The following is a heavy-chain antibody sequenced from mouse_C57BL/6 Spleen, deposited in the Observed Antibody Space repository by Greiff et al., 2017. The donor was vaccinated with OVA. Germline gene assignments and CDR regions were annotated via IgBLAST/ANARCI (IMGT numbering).Heavy chain of an antibody. D-gene: IGHD2-3*01. CDR1: GYSITSGYY. V-gene: IGHV3-6*01. CDR2: ISYDGSN. J-gene: IGHJ3*01. Sequence: EVHLVESGPGLVKPSQSLSLTCSVTGYSITSGYYWNWIRQFPGNNREWMGYISYDGSNNSNPSLTNRISMTRDTSKNQFFLKFNSVTTEDTATYYCARDGYYVFAYWGQGTLVTVSA. CDR3: ARDGYYVFAY.